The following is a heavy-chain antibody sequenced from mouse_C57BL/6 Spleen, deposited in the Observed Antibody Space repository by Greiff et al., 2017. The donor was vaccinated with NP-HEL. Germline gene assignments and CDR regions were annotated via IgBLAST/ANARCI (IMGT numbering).Heavy chain of an antibody. CDR3: TRDYYGSREFAY. Sequence: VQLQQSGAELVRPGASVTLSCKASGYTFTDYEMHWVKQTPVHGLEWIGAIDPETGGTAYNQKFKGKAILTADKSSSTAYMELRSLTSEDSAVYYCTRDYYGSREFAYWGQGTLVTVSA. CDR1: GYTFTDYE. CDR2: IDPETGGT. V-gene: IGHV1-15*01. J-gene: IGHJ3*01. D-gene: IGHD1-1*01.